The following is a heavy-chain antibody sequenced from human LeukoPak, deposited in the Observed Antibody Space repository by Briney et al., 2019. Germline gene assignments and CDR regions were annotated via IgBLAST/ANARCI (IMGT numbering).Heavy chain of an antibody. CDR1: GYTFTSYG. CDR2: IIPIFGTA. J-gene: IGHJ4*02. Sequence: SVKVSCKASGYTFTSYGISWVRQAPGQGLEWMGGIIPIFGTANYAQKFQGRVTITADESTSTAYMELSSLRSEDTAVYYCARQSGGYSGYDAAYFDYWGQGTLVTVSS. D-gene: IGHD5-12*01. CDR3: ARQSGGYSGYDAAYFDY. V-gene: IGHV1-69*13.